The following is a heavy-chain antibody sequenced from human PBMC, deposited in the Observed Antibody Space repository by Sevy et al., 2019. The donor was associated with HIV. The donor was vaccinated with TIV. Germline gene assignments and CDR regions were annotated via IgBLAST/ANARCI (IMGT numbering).Heavy chain of an antibody. D-gene: IGHD6-13*01. CDR2: ISYDGSNK. J-gene: IGHJ1*01. CDR1: GFTFSSYA. Sequence: GGSLRLSCAASGFTFSSYAMLWVRQAPGKGLEWVAVISYDGSNKYYADSVKGRFTISRDNSKNTLYLQMNSLRAEDTAVYYCARATPEVAAAGSPYFQHWGQGTLVTVSS. V-gene: IGHV3-30-3*01. CDR3: ARATPEVAAAGSPYFQH.